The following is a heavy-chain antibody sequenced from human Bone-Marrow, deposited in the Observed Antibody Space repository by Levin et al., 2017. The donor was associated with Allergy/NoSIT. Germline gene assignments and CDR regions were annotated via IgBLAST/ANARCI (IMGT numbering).Heavy chain of an antibody. CDR3: ARDGCSSTSCYLGNYYYYYYGMDV. CDR1: GFTFSSYG. V-gene: IGHV3-33*01. Sequence: QSGGSLRLSCAASGFTFSSYGMHWVRQAPGKGLEWVAVIWYDGSNKYYADSVKGRFTISRDNSKNTLYLQMNSLRAEDTAVYYCARDGCSSTSCYLGNYYYYYYGMDVWGQGTTVTVSS. CDR2: IWYDGSNK. D-gene: IGHD2-2*01. J-gene: IGHJ6*02.